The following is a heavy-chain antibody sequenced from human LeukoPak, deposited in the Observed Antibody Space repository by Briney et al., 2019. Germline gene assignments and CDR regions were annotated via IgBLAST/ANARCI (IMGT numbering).Heavy chain of an antibody. V-gene: IGHV3-30-3*01. J-gene: IGHJ4*02. Sequence: GGSLRLSCAATGFTFSNYAIHWGRQAPGKGLEWVAFISDDGSRQHYADSVKGRFTISRDNSKNTLNLQMNSLRAEDTAVYYCVKDRTGTYTLDYGGQGTLVTVSS. CDR1: GFTFSNYA. CDR2: ISDDGSRQ. CDR3: VKDRTGTYTLDY. D-gene: IGHD3-10*01.